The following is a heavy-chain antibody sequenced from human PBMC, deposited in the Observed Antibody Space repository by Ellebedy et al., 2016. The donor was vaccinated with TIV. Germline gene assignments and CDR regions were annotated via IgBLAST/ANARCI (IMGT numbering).Heavy chain of an antibody. CDR2: ISGGSDDT. CDR3: AQHCDLR. Sequence: GESLKISCAASGFTFRACTMSWVRQAPGKGLEWVSAISGGSDDTYYADSVLGRFTITRDSSKNTLYLQMNTLGVAYTAVYYWAQHCDLRWGQGTLVTVSS. D-gene: IGHD2-21*01. J-gene: IGHJ4*02. V-gene: IGHV3-23*01. CDR1: GFTFRACT.